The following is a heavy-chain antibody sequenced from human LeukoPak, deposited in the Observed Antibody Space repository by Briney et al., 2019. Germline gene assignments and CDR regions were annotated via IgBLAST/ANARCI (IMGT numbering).Heavy chain of an antibody. CDR3: ARDKGSYYFDY. Sequence: SETLSLTCTVSGGSISSYYWSWVRQPPGKGLEWIGYIYHSGSTNYNPSLKSRVTISVDTSKKQFSLKLSSVTAADTAIYYCARDKGSYYFDYWGQGTLVTVSS. J-gene: IGHJ4*02. CDR1: GGSISSYY. CDR2: IYHSGST. V-gene: IGHV4-59*01.